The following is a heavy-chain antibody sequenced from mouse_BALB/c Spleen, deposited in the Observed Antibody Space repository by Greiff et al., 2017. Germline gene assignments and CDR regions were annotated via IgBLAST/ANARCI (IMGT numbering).Heavy chain of an antibody. J-gene: IGHJ4*01. D-gene: IGHD1-1*01. CDR1: GYTFTSYT. V-gene: IGHV1-4*01. CDR2: INPSSGYT. Sequence: QVQLQQSGAELARPGASVKMSCKASGYTFTSYTMHWVKQRPRQGLEWIGYINPSSGYTNYNQKFKDKATLTADKSSSTAYMQLSSLTSEDSAVYYCARSDYGYAMDYWGQGTSVTVSS. CDR3: ARSDYGYAMDY.